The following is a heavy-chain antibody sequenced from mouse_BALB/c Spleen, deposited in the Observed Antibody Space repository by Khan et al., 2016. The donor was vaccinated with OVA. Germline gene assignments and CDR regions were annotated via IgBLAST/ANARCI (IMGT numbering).Heavy chain of an antibody. V-gene: IGHV9-4*02. J-gene: IGHJ1*01. CDR2: INTHSGVP. Sequence: QIQLVQSGPELKKPGETVRISCKASGYTFTTAGMQWVQKMPGKGLKWIGWINTHSGVPKYAEDFKGRFAFSLETSASTAYLQLTNLKNEDTATYFWAGGYGYGWYFEVWGAGTTVTVSS. CDR3: AGGYGYGWYFEV. CDR1: GYTFTTAG. D-gene: IGHD2-2*01.